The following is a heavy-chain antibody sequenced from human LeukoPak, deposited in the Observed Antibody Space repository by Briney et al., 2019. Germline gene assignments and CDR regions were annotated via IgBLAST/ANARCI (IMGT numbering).Heavy chain of an antibody. Sequence: SETLSLTCTVSVGSISSYYGSCIREPLGKGRECIGYIYTSVTTNYNPSLKSRVTISVDTSKNQFPLQLSSVTAADTAVYYCARQGGSIAVDRFDYWGQGTLVTVSS. D-gene: IGHD6-19*01. J-gene: IGHJ4*02. CDR3: ARQGGSIAVDRFDY. V-gene: IGHV4-4*09. CDR1: VGSISSYY. CDR2: IYTSVTT.